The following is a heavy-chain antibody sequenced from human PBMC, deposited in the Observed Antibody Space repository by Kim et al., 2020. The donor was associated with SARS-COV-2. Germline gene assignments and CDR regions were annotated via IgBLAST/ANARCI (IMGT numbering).Heavy chain of an antibody. V-gene: IGHV6-1*01. D-gene: IGHD3-10*01. Sequence: SVKSRITIIPDASKNQFSLQLNSVTPEDTAVYYCARDQGSGSYYRIGFDYWGQGTLVTVSS. CDR3: ARDQGSGSYYRIGFDY. J-gene: IGHJ4*02.